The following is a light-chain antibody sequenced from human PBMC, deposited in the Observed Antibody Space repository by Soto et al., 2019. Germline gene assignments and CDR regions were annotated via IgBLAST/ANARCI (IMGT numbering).Light chain of an antibody. V-gene: IGKV1-39*01. CDR3: QQTYSTPYT. Sequence: IQMTQSPSSLSASLGDRVTITCRASQRITTYLNWYQQKPGNAPKLLITTSGTLQRGVPSRFRGSWSWTDFTLTITSLQREDFATYFCQQTYSTPYTFGQGTKLEIK. CDR1: QRITTY. CDR2: TSG. J-gene: IGKJ2*01.